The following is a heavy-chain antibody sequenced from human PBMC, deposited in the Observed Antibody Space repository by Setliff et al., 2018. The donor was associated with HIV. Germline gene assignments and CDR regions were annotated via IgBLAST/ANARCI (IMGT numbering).Heavy chain of an antibody. D-gene: IGHD3-22*01. CDR1: GFTFSSYW. J-gene: IGHJ4*02. Sequence: PGGSLRLSCEASGFTFSSYWMSWVRQAPGKGLEWVGRSRNKAKSYTTEFAESVKGRFTISRDDSKNSLYLQMNSLKTEDTAVYYCTRATPDRSGYYYAADYWGQGILVTVSS. CDR2: SRNKAKSYTT. V-gene: IGHV3-72*01. CDR3: TRATPDRSGYYYAADY.